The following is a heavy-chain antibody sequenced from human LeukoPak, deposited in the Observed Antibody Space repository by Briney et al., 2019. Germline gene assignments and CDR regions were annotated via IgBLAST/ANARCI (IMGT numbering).Heavy chain of an antibody. CDR2: IYSGGST. CDR3: ASTYYYGSGSYPAYYYYGMDV. Sequence: QAGGSLRLSCAASGFTVSSNYMSWVRQAPGKGLEWVSVIYSGGSTYYADSVKGRFTISRDNSKNTLYLQMNSLRAEDTAVYYCASTYYYGSGSYPAYYYYGMDVWGQGTTVTVSS. J-gene: IGHJ6*02. CDR1: GFTVSSNY. D-gene: IGHD3-10*01. V-gene: IGHV3-66*01.